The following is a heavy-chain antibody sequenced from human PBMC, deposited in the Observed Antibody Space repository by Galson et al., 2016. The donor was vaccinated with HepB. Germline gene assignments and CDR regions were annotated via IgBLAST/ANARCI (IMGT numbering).Heavy chain of an antibody. V-gene: IGHV1-3*04. CDR2: INTGNGNT. J-gene: IGHJ4*02. CDR1: GYTFTRNL. Sequence: SVKVSCKASGYTFTRNLMHWVRQAPGQRLEWVVWINTGNGNTQYSQKFQDRVTISRDTSASTAYLELRSLRSEDTAVYYCAKPLWFGELPDEFYFDYWGQGTLVTVSS. D-gene: IGHD3-10*01. CDR3: AKPLWFGELPDEFYFDY.